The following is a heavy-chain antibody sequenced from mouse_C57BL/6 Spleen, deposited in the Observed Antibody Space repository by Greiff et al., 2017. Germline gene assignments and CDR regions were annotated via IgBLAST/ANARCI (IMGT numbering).Heavy chain of an antibody. D-gene: IGHD1-1*01. V-gene: IGHV1-39*01. J-gene: IGHJ1*03. CDR1: GYSFTDYN. Sequence: EVKLMESGPELVKPGASVKISCKASGYSFTDYNMNWVKQSNGKSLEWIGVIHPNYGTTSYNQKLKGKATLTVDQSYSTAYMQLNSLTSEDSAVYYCAPVAWYFDVWGTGTTVTVSS. CDR2: IHPNYGTT. CDR3: APVAWYFDV.